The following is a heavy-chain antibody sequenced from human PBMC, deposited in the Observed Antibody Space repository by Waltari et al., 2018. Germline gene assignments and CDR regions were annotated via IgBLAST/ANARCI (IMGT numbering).Heavy chain of an antibody. CDR2: MTSSSSTI. CDR3: ARGALNSSGFGAFDI. J-gene: IGHJ3*02. CDR1: GFTFSSYS. V-gene: IGHV3-48*01. Sequence: EVQLVESGGGLVQPGGSLRLSCAASGFTFSSYSMNWVRQAPGKGLEWVALMTSSSSTIYYADSVKGRFTSSRDNAKKSLYLQMSSLRVEDTAVYYCARGALNSSGFGAFDIWGQGTMATVSS. D-gene: IGHD6-19*01.